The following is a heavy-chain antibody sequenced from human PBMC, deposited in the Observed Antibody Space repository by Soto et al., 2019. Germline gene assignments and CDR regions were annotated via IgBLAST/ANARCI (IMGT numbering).Heavy chain of an antibody. J-gene: IGHJ4*02. CDR2: INAGNGNT. CDR3: ARGLGGYSGYDSFDY. D-gene: IGHD5-12*01. Sequence: EASVKVSCKASGYSFRSYVMHWVRQAPGQSFEWMGWINAGNGNTKYSEKFQGRVTIATDTTASTAYMEVSSLTSEDTAVYYCARGLGGYSGYDSFDYWGQGTLVTVSS. V-gene: IGHV1-3*01. CDR1: GYSFRSYV.